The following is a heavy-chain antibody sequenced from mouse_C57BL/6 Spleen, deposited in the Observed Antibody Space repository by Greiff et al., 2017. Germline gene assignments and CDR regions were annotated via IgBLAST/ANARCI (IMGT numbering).Heavy chain of an antibody. CDR3: ARANLYWYCDV. J-gene: IGHJ1*03. CDR1: GFNIKNTY. CDR2: IDPAHGNT. Sequence: EVQVVESVAELVRPGASVKLSCTASGFNIKNTYLHWVQQRPEQGLGWIGRIDPAHGNTIYAPKFQGKATITADPSSNTSYLQLSSLTSEDTAIYYCARANLYWYCDVWGTGTTVTVSS. V-gene: IGHV14-3*01. D-gene: IGHD4-1*01.